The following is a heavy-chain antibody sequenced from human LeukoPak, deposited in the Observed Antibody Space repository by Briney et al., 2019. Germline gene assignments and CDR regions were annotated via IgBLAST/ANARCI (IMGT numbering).Heavy chain of an antibody. J-gene: IGHJ4*02. CDR1: GGSISSGSYY. CDR2: IYTSGST. Sequence: SETLSLTCTVSGGSISSGSYYWSWIRQPAGKGLEWIGRIYTSGSTNYNPSLKSRVTISVDTSKNQFSLKLTSVTAADPAVYYCARDEIPNKAARDWGQGTLVTVSS. V-gene: IGHV4-61*02. D-gene: IGHD2/OR15-2a*01. CDR3: ARDEIPNKAARD.